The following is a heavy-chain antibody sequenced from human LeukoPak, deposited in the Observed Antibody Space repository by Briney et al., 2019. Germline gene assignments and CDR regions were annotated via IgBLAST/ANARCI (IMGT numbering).Heavy chain of an antibody. V-gene: IGHV3-7*01. CDR3: ATYSSLNRREFQY. D-gene: IGHD3-22*01. Sequence: GGSLRLTCEGSGFTFSNYWMGWVRQAPGKGLQWVANIKTDGSEKYYVDSVKGRFTISRDNAKNSLYLQMNSLRAEDTAVYYCATYSSLNRREFQYWGQGTLLTVSS. CDR2: IKTDGSEK. J-gene: IGHJ1*01. CDR1: GFTFSNYW.